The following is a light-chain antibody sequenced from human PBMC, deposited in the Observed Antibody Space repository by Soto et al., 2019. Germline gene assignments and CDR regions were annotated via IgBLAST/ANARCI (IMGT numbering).Light chain of an antibody. CDR1: SSDVGSHNL. CDR2: EVS. J-gene: IGLJ7*01. CDR3: CSHGGSRAV. V-gene: IGLV2-23*02. Sequence: QSALTQPASVSGSPGQSITISCTGTSSDVGSHNLVSWYQQHPGQAPKLMIYEVSKRPLGVSTRLSAYKSGNTASLTISGLQSEDEADYYCCSHGGSRAVFGGGTQLTVL.